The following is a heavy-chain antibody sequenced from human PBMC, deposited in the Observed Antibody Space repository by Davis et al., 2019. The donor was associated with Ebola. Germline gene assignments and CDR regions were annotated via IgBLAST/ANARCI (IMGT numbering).Heavy chain of an antibody. D-gene: IGHD2-21*01. CDR3: ARDLEGDGYYDS. Sequence: SVKVSCKAPGDNFENDDFAWVRQAPGQGLEWLGGIMIRLGMTQYGPKSQGRVTITADKFINTVYLELTSLRSEDTAVYFCARDLEGDGYYDSWGQGTLLTVSS. V-gene: IGHV1-69*10. CDR1: GDNFENDD. CDR2: IMIRLGMT. J-gene: IGHJ4*02.